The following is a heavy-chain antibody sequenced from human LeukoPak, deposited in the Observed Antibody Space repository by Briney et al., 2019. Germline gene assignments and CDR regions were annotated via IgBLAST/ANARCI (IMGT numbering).Heavy chain of an antibody. Sequence: SQTLSLTCTVSGGSISSGSYYWSWIRQPAGKGLERIGRIYTSGSTNYNPSLKSRVTISVDTSKNQFSLKLSSVTAADTAVYYCARAPRTTGTTTIWFDPWGQGTLVTASS. J-gene: IGHJ5*02. D-gene: IGHD1-1*01. V-gene: IGHV4-61*02. CDR2: IYTSGST. CDR3: ARAPRTTGTTTIWFDP. CDR1: GGSISSGSYY.